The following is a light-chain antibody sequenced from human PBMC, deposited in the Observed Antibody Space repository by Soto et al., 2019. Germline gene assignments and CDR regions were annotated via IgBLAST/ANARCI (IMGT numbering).Light chain of an antibody. Sequence: QSALTQPASVSGSPGQSITISCTGTNSDVGSYNLVSWYQQHPGEAPKLMIYEVTKRPSGVSNRFSGSKSGNTASLTISGLQAEYEAYYYCCSYAGSNTLVFGGGTQLTVL. CDR2: EVT. V-gene: IGLV2-23*02. CDR3: CSYAGSNTLV. J-gene: IGLJ2*01. CDR1: NSDVGSYNL.